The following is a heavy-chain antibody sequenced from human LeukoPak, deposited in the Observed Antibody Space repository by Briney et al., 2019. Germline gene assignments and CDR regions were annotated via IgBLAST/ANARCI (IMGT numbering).Heavy chain of an antibody. V-gene: IGHV4-59*01. D-gene: IGHD3-10*01. J-gene: IGHJ3*02. CDR1: GGSISSYY. CDR2: IYYSGST. Sequence: PSETLSLTCTVSGGSISSYYWSWIRQPPGKGLEWIGYIYYSGSTNYNPSLKSRVTISVDTSKNQFSLKLSSVTAADTAVYYCARGGSGSYYDAFDIWGQGTMVTVSS. CDR3: ARGGSGSYYDAFDI.